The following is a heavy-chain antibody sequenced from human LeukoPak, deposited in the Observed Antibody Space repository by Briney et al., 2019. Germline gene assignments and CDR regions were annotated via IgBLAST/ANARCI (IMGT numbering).Heavy chain of an antibody. V-gene: IGHV1-8*03. CDR3: ARARKIKIAAAGTANYYYYYMDV. Sequence: ASVKVSCRASGYTFTSYDINWVRQATGQGLEWMGWMNPNSGNTGYAQKFQGRVTITRNTSISTAYMELSSLRSEDTAVYYCARARKIKIAAAGTANYYYYYMDVWGKGTTVTVSS. CDR2: MNPNSGNT. J-gene: IGHJ6*03. CDR1: GYTFTSYD. D-gene: IGHD6-13*01.